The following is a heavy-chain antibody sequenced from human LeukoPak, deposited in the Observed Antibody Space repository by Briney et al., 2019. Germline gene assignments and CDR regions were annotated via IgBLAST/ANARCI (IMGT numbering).Heavy chain of an antibody. CDR2: IKQDGSEK. V-gene: IGHV3-7*01. J-gene: IGHJ4*02. Sequence: GGSLRLSCAASGFTFSSYWMSWVRQAPWKGLEWVANIKQDGSEKYYVDSVKGRFTISRDNAKNSLYLQMNSLRAEDTAVYYCARVVHSGYDYFDYWGQGTLVTVSS. CDR3: ARVVHSGYDYFDY. CDR1: GFTFSSYW. D-gene: IGHD5-12*01.